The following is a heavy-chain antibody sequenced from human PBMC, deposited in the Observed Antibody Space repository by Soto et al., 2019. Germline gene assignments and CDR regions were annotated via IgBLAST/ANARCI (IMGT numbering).Heavy chain of an antibody. J-gene: IGHJ4*02. CDR2: ISAHNGNT. CDR1: GYTFTTYG. CDR3: ARGRYRDY. Sequence: ASVKVSCKASGYTFTTYGITWVRQAPGQGLEWMGWISAHNGNTNYAQKLQGRVTVTRDTSTSTAYMELRSLRSDDTAVYYVARGRYRDYWRQAALLTLSS. D-gene: IGHD3-16*02. V-gene: IGHV1-18*01.